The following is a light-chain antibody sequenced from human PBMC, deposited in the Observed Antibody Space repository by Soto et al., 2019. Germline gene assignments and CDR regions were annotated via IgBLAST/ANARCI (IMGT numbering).Light chain of an antibody. Sequence: DIQMTQSPSTLSASVGDRVTITCRASQSSSWLAWYQQKPGKAPKLLIYGASSRATGIPDRFSGSGSGTDFTLTISRLEPEDFAVYYCQQYGSSPPWTFGQGTKVEIK. CDR1: QSSSW. CDR3: QQYGSSPPWT. J-gene: IGKJ1*01. V-gene: IGKV1-5*01. CDR2: GAS.